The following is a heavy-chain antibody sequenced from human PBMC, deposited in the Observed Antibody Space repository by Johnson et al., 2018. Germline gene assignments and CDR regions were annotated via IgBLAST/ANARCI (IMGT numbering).Heavy chain of an antibody. CDR3: ARGRRAVAGPTGNFQH. Sequence: QVQLVQSGAEVKKPGASVKVSCKASGYTFTSYDITWVRQATGQGLEWMGWMDPNSGNTGYAQKFQGSVTMTRNTSISNAHMELSSLISEDTAVYYCARGRRAVAGPTGNFQHWGQGTLVTVSS. J-gene: IGHJ1*01. CDR2: MDPNSGNT. CDR1: GYTFTSYD. D-gene: IGHD6-19*01. V-gene: IGHV1-8*01.